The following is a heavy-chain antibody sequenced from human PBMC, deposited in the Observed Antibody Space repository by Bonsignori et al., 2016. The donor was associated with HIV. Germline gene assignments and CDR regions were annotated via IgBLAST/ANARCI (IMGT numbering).Heavy chain of an antibody. V-gene: IGHV1-2*02. CDR3: ARDLWIPAAAADVNDF. CDR1: GYSFTDYY. J-gene: IGHJ4*02. D-gene: IGHD6-13*01. Sequence: ASVKVSCKASGYSFTDYYINWVRQAPGQGLEWMGWINPKSGGTNYAQKFQGRVTMTRDTSISTVYMELTRLTSDDTAVFYCARDLWIPAAAADVNDFWGQGTLVTVSS. CDR2: INPKSGGT.